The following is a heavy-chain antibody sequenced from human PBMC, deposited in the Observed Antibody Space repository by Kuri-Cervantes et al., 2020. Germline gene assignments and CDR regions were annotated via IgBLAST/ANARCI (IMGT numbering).Heavy chain of an antibody. Sequence: GESLKISCKASGYTFTSYDINWVRQATGQGLEWMGWMNPNSGNTGYAQKFQGRVTMTRNTSISTAYMELSSLRSEDTAVYYCARGQWRALADFDYWGQGTLVTVSS. V-gene: IGHV1-8*01. CDR3: ARGQWRALADFDY. D-gene: IGHD6-19*01. J-gene: IGHJ4*02. CDR2: MNPNSGNT. CDR1: GYTFTSYD.